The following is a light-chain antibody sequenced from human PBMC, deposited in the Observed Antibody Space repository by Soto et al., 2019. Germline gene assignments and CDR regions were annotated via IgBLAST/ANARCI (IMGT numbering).Light chain of an antibody. Sequence: QTVATQPPSVSGAPGQRVTISCTGSRSDIGAGYDVHWYQQVPGTAPKLLIYGNINRPSGVPDRFSGSKSGTSASLAITGLQADDEADYYCQSYDSTLTVVFGGGTKLTVL. CDR1: RSDIGAGYD. V-gene: IGLV1-40*01. J-gene: IGLJ2*01. CDR3: QSYDSTLTVV. CDR2: GNI.